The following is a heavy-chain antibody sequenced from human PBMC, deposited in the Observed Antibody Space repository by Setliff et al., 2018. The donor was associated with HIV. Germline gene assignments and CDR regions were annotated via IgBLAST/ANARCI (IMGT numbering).Heavy chain of an antibody. Sequence: KPSETLSLTCTVSGGSINSGGYYWTWVRQHPGKGLQWIGYIYYIGGAYYNPSLKSRVTISLDTSKNHFSLKLSSVTAADTAVFYCARGTLYYYDTGGYSYFDYWGQGTLVTVSS. CDR3: ARGTLYYYDTGGYSYFDY. D-gene: IGHD3-22*01. CDR2: IYYIGGA. V-gene: IGHV4-31*02. J-gene: IGHJ4*02. CDR1: GGSINSGGYY.